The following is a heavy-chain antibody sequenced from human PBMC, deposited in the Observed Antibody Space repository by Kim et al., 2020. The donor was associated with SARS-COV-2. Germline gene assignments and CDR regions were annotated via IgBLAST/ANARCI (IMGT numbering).Heavy chain of an antibody. CDR2: INHSGST. J-gene: IGHJ4*02. V-gene: IGHV4-34*01. Sequence: SETLSLTCAVYGGSFSGYYWSWIRQPPGKGLEWIGEINHSGSTNYNPSLKSRVTISVDTSKNQFSLKLSSVTAADTAVYYCARGNHMVRGVIISGGDYWGQGTLVTVSS. CDR1: GGSFSGYY. CDR3: ARGNHMVRGVIISGGDY. D-gene: IGHD3-10*01.